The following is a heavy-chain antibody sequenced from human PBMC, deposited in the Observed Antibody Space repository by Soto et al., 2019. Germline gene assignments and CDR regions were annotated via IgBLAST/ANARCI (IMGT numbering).Heavy chain of an antibody. CDR3: ARDGGIAAAGTPNWFDP. Sequence: AGGSLRLSCAASGFTFSSYSMNWVRQAPGKGLEWVSSISSSSSYIYYADSVKGRFTISRDNAKNSLYLQMNSLRAEDTAVYYCARDGGIAAAGTPNWFDPWGQGTLVTVSS. CDR1: GFTFSSYS. CDR2: ISSSSSYI. J-gene: IGHJ5*02. V-gene: IGHV3-21*01. D-gene: IGHD6-13*01.